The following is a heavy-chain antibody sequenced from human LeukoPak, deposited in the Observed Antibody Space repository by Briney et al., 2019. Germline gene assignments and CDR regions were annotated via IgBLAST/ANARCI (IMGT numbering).Heavy chain of an antibody. D-gene: IGHD1-26*01. CDR2: IHYSGST. CDR1: GGSISSSSYC. J-gene: IGHJ3*02. V-gene: IGHV4-61*01. Sequence: SETLSLTCTVSGGSISSSSYCWGWTRQPPGKALEWIEYIHYSGSTNYNPSFKSRVTISVDTSKNQFSLKLNSVTAADTAVYYCARDVGARVGASDIWGQGTMVTVSS. CDR3: ARDVGARVGASDI.